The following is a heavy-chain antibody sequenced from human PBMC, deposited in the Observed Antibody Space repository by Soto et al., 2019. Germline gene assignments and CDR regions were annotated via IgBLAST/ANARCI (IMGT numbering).Heavy chain of an antibody. V-gene: IGHV5-51*01. J-gene: IGHJ4*02. Sequence: LGESLKISCKGSGYSFTSYWIGWVRQMPGKGLEWMGIIYPGDSDTRYSPSFQGQVTISADKSISTAYLQWSSLKASDTAMYYCASNPHYCSSTSCYPYYWGQGTLVTVSS. CDR1: GYSFTSYW. D-gene: IGHD2-2*01. CDR3: ASNPHYCSSTSCYPYY. CDR2: IYPGDSDT.